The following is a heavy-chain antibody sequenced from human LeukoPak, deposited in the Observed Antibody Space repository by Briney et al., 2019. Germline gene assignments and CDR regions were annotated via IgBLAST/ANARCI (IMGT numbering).Heavy chain of an antibody. D-gene: IGHD5-24*01. CDR1: GGSISSYY. J-gene: IGHJ4*02. CDR3: ASLDSRDGYNLLWY. Sequence: SETLSLTCTVSGGSISSYYWSWVRQPPGKGLEWIGYIYYSGSTNYNPSLKIRVTISVDTSKKKISLKLSSVTAADTAVYYCASLDSRDGYNLLWYWGQGTLVTVSS. CDR2: IYYSGST. V-gene: IGHV4-59*01.